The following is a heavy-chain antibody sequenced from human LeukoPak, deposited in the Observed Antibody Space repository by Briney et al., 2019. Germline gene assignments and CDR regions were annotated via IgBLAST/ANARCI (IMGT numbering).Heavy chain of an antibody. J-gene: IGHJ5*02. CDR1: VYTFTSYY. CDR3: ARDRYCSGGSCYRWFDP. CDR2: IHPNSGGT. V-gene: IGHV1-2*02. Sequence: ASVTVSFTASVYTFTSYYMHWVRQAPGQGLEWMGWIHPNSGGTNYAQKFQGRVTMTRDTSISTAYMELSRLTSDDTAVYYCARDRYCSGGSCYRWFDPWGQGTLVTVSS. D-gene: IGHD2-15*01.